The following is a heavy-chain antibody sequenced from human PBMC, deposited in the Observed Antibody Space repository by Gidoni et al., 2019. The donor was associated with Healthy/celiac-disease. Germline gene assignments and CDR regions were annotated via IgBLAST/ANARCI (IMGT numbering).Heavy chain of an antibody. CDR1: GYTVTCYG. J-gene: IGHJ4*02. CDR2: ISAYNGNT. Sequence: QVQRVHSGAEVQTPGASVKVSCTASGYTVTCYGISWVRQAPGQGLEWMGWISAYNGNTNYAQTLQGRVPMTTDRSTSTAYMELRSLSSDDTAVYDCARARIAVAGKEFDYWGQGTLVTVSS. V-gene: IGHV1-18*01. D-gene: IGHD6-19*01. CDR3: ARARIAVAGKEFDY.